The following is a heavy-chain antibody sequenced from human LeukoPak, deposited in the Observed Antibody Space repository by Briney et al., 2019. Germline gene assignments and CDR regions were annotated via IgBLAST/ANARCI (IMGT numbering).Heavy chain of an antibody. CDR1: GFTFSSYS. J-gene: IGHJ6*02. CDR3: ARIVVVPAAIRLTGYYYYYGMDV. CDR2: ISSSSSYI. Sequence: GGSLRLSCAASGFTFSSYSMNWVRQAPGKGLEWVSSISSSSSYIYYADSVKGRFTISRDNAKNSLYLQMNSLRAEDTAVYYCARIVVVPAAIRLTGYYYYYGMDVWGQGTTVTVSS. D-gene: IGHD2-2*01. V-gene: IGHV3-21*01.